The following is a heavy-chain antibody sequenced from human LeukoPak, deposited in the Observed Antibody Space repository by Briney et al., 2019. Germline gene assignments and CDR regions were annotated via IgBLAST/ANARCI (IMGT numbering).Heavy chain of an antibody. D-gene: IGHD3-16*01. CDR2: IYHSGST. J-gene: IGHJ4*02. CDR3: ARALDGGDAASYFDY. Sequence: PSGTLSLTCAVSGGSISSSNWWSWVRQPPGKGLEWIGEIYHSGSTNYNPSLKSRVTISVDKSKNQFSLKLSSVTAADTAVYYCARALDGGDAASYFDYWGQGTLVTVPS. V-gene: IGHV4-4*02. CDR1: GGSISSSNW.